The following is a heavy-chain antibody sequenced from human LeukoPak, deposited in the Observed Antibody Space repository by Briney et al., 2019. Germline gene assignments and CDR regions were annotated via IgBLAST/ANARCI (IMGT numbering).Heavy chain of an antibody. CDR3: ARVGVSLTGYYSDWFDP. Sequence: ASVKVSCKASGYTFTSYDINWVGQATGQGLEWMGWMNPNSGNTGYAQKFQGRVTMTRNTSISTAYMELSSLRSEDTAVYYCARVGVSLTGYYSDWFDPWGQGTLVTVSS. J-gene: IGHJ5*02. V-gene: IGHV1-8*01. D-gene: IGHD3-9*01. CDR2: MNPNSGNT. CDR1: GYTFTSYD.